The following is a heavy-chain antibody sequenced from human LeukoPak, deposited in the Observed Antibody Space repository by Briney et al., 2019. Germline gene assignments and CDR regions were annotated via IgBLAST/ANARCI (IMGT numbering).Heavy chain of an antibody. CDR1: GYSISSGYY. CDR3: ARSLTAAGNVNDY. J-gene: IGHJ4*02. CDR2: IYHSGST. Sequence: SETLSLTCTVSGYSISSGYYWGWIRQPPGKGLEWIGSIYHSGSTYYNPPLKSRVTISVDTSKNQFSLKLSSVTAADTAVYYCARSLTAAGNVNDYWGQGTLVTVSS. D-gene: IGHD6-13*01. V-gene: IGHV4-38-2*02.